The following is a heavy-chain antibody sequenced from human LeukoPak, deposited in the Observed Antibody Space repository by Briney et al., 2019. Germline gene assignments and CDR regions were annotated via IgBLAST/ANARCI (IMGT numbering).Heavy chain of an antibody. Sequence: GGTLRLSCAASGVTFSSYAMSWVRQAPGKGLEWGSGISDAGAITYYADSVKGRFTISRSQSANTLYLQMDSLRAEDTSLYYCARGGTTWHGFDSWGQGTLVTVS. D-gene: IGHD1-14*01. J-gene: IGHJ5*01. CDR2: ISDAGAIT. CDR3: ARGGTTWHGFDS. CDR1: GVTFSSYA. V-gene: IGHV3-23*01.